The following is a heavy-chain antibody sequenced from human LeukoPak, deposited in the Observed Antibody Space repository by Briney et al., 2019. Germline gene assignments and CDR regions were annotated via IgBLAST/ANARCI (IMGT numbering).Heavy chain of an antibody. Sequence: SETLSLTCTVSGGSISSYYWSWIRQPPGKGLEWIGYIYYSGSTNYNPSLKSRVTISVDTSKNQFSLKLSSVTAADTAVYYCAREGWLPTRGFDYWGQGTLVTVSS. CDR2: IYYSGST. CDR3: AREGWLPTRGFDY. CDR1: GGSISSYY. V-gene: IGHV4-59*01. D-gene: IGHD3-22*01. J-gene: IGHJ4*02.